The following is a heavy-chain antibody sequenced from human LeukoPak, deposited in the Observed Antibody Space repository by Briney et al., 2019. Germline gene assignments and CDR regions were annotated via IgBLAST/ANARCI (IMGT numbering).Heavy chain of an antibody. CDR1: GGSISSSSYY. CDR2: IFYSGST. J-gene: IGHJ4*02. CDR3: ARLYGYSYGYSDY. Sequence: SETLSLTCTVSGGSISSSSYYWAWLRHPPGKGLEWIGSIFYSGSTSYNPSLKSRVTISVDTSKNQFSLKLSSVTAADTALYYCARLYGYSYGYSDYWGQGTLVTVSS. V-gene: IGHV4-39*01. D-gene: IGHD5-18*01.